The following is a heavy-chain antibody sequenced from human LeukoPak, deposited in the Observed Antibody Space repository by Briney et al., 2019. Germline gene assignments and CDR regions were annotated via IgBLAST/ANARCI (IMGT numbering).Heavy chain of an antibody. CDR3: ARLNWNYVLPGWYFDL. Sequence: PSETLSLTCSVSFGSISSTNYYWGWIRQPPGKGLEWIGSVYYSGTTYYNPSLKGRVTISVDTSKNQFSLKLSSVTAADTAVYYCARLNWNYVLPGWYFDLWGRGTLVTVSS. J-gene: IGHJ2*01. CDR1: FGSISSTNYY. CDR2: VYYSGTT. V-gene: IGHV4-39*01. D-gene: IGHD1-7*01.